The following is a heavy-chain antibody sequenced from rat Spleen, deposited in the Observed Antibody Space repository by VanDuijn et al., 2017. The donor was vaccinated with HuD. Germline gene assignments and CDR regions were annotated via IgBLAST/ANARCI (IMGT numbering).Heavy chain of an antibody. CDR2: IIYDGSST. V-gene: IGHV5-17*01. J-gene: IGHJ3*01. CDR1: GFTFSDYA. Sequence: EVQLVESGGGLVQPGRSLKLSCAASGFTFSDYAMAWVRQAPKKGLEWVATIIYDGSSTYYRDSVKGRFTISRDNEKSTLYLQMNSLRSEDTATYYCTKGFGYGYNDWFDYWGQGTLVTVSS. CDR3: TKGFGYGYNDWFDY. D-gene: IGHD1-9*01.